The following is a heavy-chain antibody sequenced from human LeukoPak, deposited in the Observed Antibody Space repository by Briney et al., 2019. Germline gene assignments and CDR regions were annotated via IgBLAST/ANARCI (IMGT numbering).Heavy chain of an antibody. CDR3: ARGAAPTYYYGSGSYNLAFDY. Sequence: ASVKVSCKASGYTFTSYGISWVRQAPGQGLEWMGWISAYNGNTNYAQKLQGRVTMTTDTSTNTAYMELRSLRSDDTAVYYCARGAAPTYYYGSGSYNLAFDYWGQGTLVTVSS. D-gene: IGHD3-10*01. J-gene: IGHJ4*02. V-gene: IGHV1-18*01. CDR2: ISAYNGNT. CDR1: GYTFTSYG.